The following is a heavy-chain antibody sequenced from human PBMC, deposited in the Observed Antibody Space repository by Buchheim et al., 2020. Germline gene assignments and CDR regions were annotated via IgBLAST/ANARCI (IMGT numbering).Heavy chain of an antibody. CDR3: ARAYCSGGTCPYYYYFGMDV. V-gene: IGHV1-18*01. CDR1: GYIFTSYG. J-gene: IGHJ6*02. Sequence: QVQLVQSGAEVKKPGASVKVSCKASGYIFTSYGISWVRQAPGQGLEWMGWISPYNGNTDYGQNFQDRISMTTDTSTTTALMEVTSLRSDDTAVYYCARAYCSGGTCPYYYYFGMDVWGQGTT. D-gene: IGHD2-15*01. CDR2: ISPYNGNT.